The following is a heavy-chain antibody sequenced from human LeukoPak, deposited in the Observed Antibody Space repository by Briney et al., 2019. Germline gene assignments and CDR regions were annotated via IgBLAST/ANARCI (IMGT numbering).Heavy chain of an antibody. CDR3: ARLGGDGYNRDFDY. Sequence: SETLSLTCTVSGGSISSGAYYYNWIRQPAGKGLEWIGRIYTSGSTNYNPSLKSRLTISVDTSKNQFSLKLSSVTAADTAVYYCARLGGDGYNRDFDYWGQGTLVTVSS. J-gene: IGHJ4*02. V-gene: IGHV4-61*02. CDR1: GGSISSGAYY. CDR2: IYTSGST. D-gene: IGHD5-24*01.